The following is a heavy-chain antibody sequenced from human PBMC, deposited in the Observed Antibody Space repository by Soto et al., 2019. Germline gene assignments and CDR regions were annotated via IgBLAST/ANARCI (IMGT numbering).Heavy chain of an antibody. CDR3: ARDIDGAESYYGNWFDP. J-gene: IGHJ5*02. D-gene: IGHD3-10*01. Sequence: GRSLRLSSAASGFTFSDYYMSWIRQAPGKGLEWVSYISSSGSTIYYADSVKGRFTISRDNAKNSLYLQMNSLRAEDTAVYYCARDIDGAESYYGNWFDPWGQGTLVTFSS. CDR1: GFTFSDYY. CDR2: ISSSGSTI. V-gene: IGHV3-11*01.